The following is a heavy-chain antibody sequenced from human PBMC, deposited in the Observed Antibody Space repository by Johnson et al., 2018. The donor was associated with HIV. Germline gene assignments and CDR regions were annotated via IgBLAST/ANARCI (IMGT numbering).Heavy chain of an antibody. CDR3: AKDLINSGIDPQAFDI. D-gene: IGHD1-26*01. CDR2: ISWNSGTI. Sequence: VQLVESGGGLVQPGRSLRLSCAASGFTFDDYAMLWVRQPPGKGLEWVSGISWNSGTIGYADSVKGRFTISRDNAKHSLFLQMNSLRAEDTALYYCAKDLINSGIDPQAFDIWGQGTMVSVSS. CDR1: GFTFDDYA. J-gene: IGHJ3*02. V-gene: IGHV3-9*01.